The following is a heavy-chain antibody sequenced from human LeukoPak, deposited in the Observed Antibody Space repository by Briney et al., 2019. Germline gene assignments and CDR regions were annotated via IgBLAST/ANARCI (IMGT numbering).Heavy chain of an antibody. V-gene: IGHV3-74*01. Sequence: PGGSLRLSCAASGFTFSNHWMHWVRQAPGKGLMGVSRINRGGSRTDYADSVKGRFTISRDDAKNTLYLQLNSLRAEDTAVYFCARGGSDTAMAHDYWGQGTLVTVSS. J-gene: IGHJ4*02. CDR2: INRGGSRT. CDR1: GFTFSNHW. CDR3: ARGGSDTAMAHDY. D-gene: IGHD5-18*01.